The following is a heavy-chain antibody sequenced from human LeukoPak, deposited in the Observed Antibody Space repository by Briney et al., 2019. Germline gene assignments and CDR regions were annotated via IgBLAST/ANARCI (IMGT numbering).Heavy chain of an antibody. J-gene: IGHJ4*02. D-gene: IGHD2-8*01. Sequence: GGSLRLSCAASGFPFRDTAMHWARQAPGKGLEWVAVISSEGSNKYYVDSVKGRFTISRDNSKSTLYLQMNSLRDDDSAAYFCARVYLERLTAGYFDHWGQGTQVTVSP. CDR3: ARVYLERLTAGYFDH. CDR2: ISSEGSNK. V-gene: IGHV3-30*04. CDR1: GFPFRDTA.